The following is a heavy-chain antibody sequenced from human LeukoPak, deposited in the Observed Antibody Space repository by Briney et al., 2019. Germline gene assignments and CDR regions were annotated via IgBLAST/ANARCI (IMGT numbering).Heavy chain of an antibody. Sequence: ASVKVSCKASGGTFSSYAISWVRQAPGQGLEWVGGIIPIFGTANYAQKFQGRVTITADKSTSTAHMELSSLRSEDTAVYYCARELGLERPSYYFDYWGQGTLVTVSS. CDR3: ARELGLERPSYYFDY. CDR2: IIPIFGTA. J-gene: IGHJ4*02. V-gene: IGHV1-69*06. D-gene: IGHD1-1*01. CDR1: GGTFSSYA.